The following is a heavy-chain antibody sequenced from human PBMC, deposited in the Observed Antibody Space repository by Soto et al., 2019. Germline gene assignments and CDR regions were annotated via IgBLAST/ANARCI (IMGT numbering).Heavy chain of an antibody. CDR3: PGDNAVEFLSRGRGGNTGASEPLGDWVDP. D-gene: IGHD3-16*01. CDR2: VSQGGAA. CDR1: GVSIDNFF. V-gene: IGHV4-59*01. Sequence: QVQLQESGPGLLRPSETLSLTCTVSGVSIDNFFWSWIRQTPGKGLVWIGYVSQGGAAAYMSEGATHKSHPPPWGWDILSTNLAQEPIPPEVDLCNPGDNAVEFLSRGRGGNTGASEPLGDWVDPWGQGTPGPGPS. J-gene: IGHJ5*02.